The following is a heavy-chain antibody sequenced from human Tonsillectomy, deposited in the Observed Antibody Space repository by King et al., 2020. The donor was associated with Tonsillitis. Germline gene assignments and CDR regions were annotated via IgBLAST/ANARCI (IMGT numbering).Heavy chain of an antibody. V-gene: IGHV3-33*01. CDR1: GFTFSSYG. D-gene: IGHD1-1*01. CDR3: ARDTSGTHFDY. J-gene: IGHJ4*02. Sequence: VQLVESGGGVVQPGRSLRLSCAASGFTFSSYGMHWVRQAPGKGLEWVAVIWYDGCNKYYADSVKGRFTISRDNSKKTVYLQMNSLRAEDTAVYYCARDTSGTHFDYWGQGTLVTVSS. CDR2: IWYDGCNK.